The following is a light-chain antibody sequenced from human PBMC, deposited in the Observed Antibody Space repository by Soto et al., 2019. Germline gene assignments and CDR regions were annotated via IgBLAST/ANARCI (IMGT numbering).Light chain of an antibody. CDR1: SSDVGGYNY. CDR3: TSYTSSITYV. J-gene: IGLJ1*01. CDR2: EVA. V-gene: IGLV2-14*01. Sequence: QSALTQPASVSGSPGQSITISCTGTSSDVGGYNYVSWYQQHPGKAPKLMIYEVANRPSGVSNRFSDSKSGNTASLTISGLQAEDEADYYCTSYTSSITYVFGTGTKVTVL.